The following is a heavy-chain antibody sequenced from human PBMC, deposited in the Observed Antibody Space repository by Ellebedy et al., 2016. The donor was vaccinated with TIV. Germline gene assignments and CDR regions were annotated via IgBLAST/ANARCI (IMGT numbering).Heavy chain of an antibody. CDR3: ARQGYRGYSYGATYTPFDY. D-gene: IGHD5-18*01. CDR2: IYYSGST. V-gene: IGHV4-39*01. J-gene: IGHJ4*02. Sequence: MPGGSLRLSCTVSGGSISSSSYYWGWIRQPPGKGLEWIGSIYYSGSTYYNPSLKSRVTISVDTSKNQFSLKLSSVTAVDTAMYYCARQGYRGYSYGATYTPFDYWGQGTLVTVSS. CDR1: GGSISSSSYY.